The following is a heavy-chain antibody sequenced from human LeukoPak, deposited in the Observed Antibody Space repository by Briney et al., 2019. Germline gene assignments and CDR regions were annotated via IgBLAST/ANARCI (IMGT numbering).Heavy chain of an antibody. D-gene: IGHD3-10*01. CDR3: ARRFRDWGSGSPMGFDI. CDR2: IYTSGST. V-gene: IGHV4-61*02. CDR1: GGSVSSGGYY. J-gene: IGHJ3*02. Sequence: TLSLTCTVSGGSVSSGGYYWSWIRQPAGKGLGWIGRIYTSGSTNYNPSLKSRVTISVDTSKNQFSLKLSSVTAADTAVYYCARRFRDWGSGSPMGFDIWGQGTMVTVSS.